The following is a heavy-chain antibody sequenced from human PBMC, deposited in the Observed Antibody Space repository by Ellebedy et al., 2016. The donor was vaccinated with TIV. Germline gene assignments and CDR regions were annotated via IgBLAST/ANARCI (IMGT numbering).Heavy chain of an antibody. CDR3: RQGHYADY. Sequence: GESLKLSXAASGFSFNTFFMSWVRHSPWRGLEWVSTISAGSDTTRFADSVKGRFTISRDNSKNTVYLRMNDLRAEDTAVYYCRQGHYADYWGQGTLVTVS. V-gene: IGHV3-23*01. J-gene: IGHJ4*02. CDR2: ISAGSDTT. CDR1: GFSFNTFF.